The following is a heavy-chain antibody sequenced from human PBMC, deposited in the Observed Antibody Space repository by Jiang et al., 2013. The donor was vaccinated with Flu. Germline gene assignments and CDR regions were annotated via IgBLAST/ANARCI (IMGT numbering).Heavy chain of an antibody. CDR1: GYTFTGYY. CDR3: ARSYGDYAGAFDI. J-gene: IGHJ3*02. CDR2: INPNSGGT. V-gene: IGHV1-2*04. D-gene: IGHD4-17*01. Sequence: SGAEVKKPGASVKVSCKASGYTFTGYYMHWVRQAPGQGLEWMGWINPNSGGTNYAQKFQGWVTMTRDASISTAYMELSRLRSDDTAVYYCARSYGDYAGAFDIWGQGTMVTVSS.